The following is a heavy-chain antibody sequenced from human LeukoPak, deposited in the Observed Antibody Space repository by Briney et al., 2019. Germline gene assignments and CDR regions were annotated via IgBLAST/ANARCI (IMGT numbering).Heavy chain of an antibody. V-gene: IGHV4-59*01. CDR1: GGSISSYY. J-gene: IGHJ6*02. Sequence: SETLSLTCTDSGGSISSYYWSWIRQPPGKGLEWIGYIYYSGSTNYNPSLKSRVTISVDTSKNQFSLKLSSVTAADTAVYYCARSQDIVVVPAAMPTQVRNYGMDVWGQGTTVTVSS. CDR2: IYYSGST. CDR3: ARSQDIVVVPAAMPTQVRNYGMDV. D-gene: IGHD2-2*01.